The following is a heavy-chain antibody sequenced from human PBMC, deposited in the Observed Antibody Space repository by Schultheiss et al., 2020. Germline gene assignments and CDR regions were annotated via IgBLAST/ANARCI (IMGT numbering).Heavy chain of an antibody. D-gene: IGHD2/OR15-2a*01. Sequence: SETLSLTCAVYGGSISSGGYYWSWIRQHPGKGLEWIGRIYTSGSTNYNPSLKSRVTMSVDKSKNQFSLKLTSVTAADTAVYYCARGSTFGYWGQGILVTVSS. CDR1: GGSISSGGYY. CDR2: IYTSGST. J-gene: IGHJ4*02. CDR3: ARGSTFGY. V-gene: IGHV4-61*02.